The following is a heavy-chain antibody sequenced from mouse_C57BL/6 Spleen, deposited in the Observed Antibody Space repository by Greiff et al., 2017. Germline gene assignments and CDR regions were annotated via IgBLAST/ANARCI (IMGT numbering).Heavy chain of an antibody. J-gene: IGHJ2*01. Sequence: EVKLVESEGGLVQPGSSMKLSCTASGFTFSDYYMAWVRQVPEKGLEWVANINYDGSSTYYLDTLNSRFIISRDNAKNILYLQMSSLKSEDTATYYCARYYGSSELDYWGQGTTLTVSS. CDR1: GFTFSDYY. D-gene: IGHD1-1*01. V-gene: IGHV5-16*01. CDR3: ARYYGSSELDY. CDR2: INYDGSST.